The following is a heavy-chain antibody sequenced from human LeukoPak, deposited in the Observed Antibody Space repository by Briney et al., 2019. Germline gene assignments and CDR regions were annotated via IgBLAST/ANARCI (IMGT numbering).Heavy chain of an antibody. V-gene: IGHV3-48*03. J-gene: IGHJ6*04. Sequence: GGSRRLSCAASGFTFSSYEMNWVRQAPGKGLEWVSYISSSGSTKYYADPVKGRFTISRDNAKNSLYLQMNSLRAEDTAVYYCARKDYGGYAYYYYGLDVWGKGTTVTVSS. D-gene: IGHD5-12*01. CDR2: ISSSGSTK. CDR3: ARKDYGGYAYYYYGLDV. CDR1: GFTFSSYE.